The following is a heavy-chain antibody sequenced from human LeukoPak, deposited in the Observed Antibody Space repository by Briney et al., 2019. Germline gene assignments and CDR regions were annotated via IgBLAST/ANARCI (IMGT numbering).Heavy chain of an antibody. D-gene: IGHD2-21*02. CDR1: GYTLSSDG. CDR3: ASNPRGDSWTFDY. V-gene: IGHV1-18*04. CDR2: ISIYNGNT. Sequence: ASVKVSCKASGYTLSSDGVNWVRQAPGQGLEWMGWISIYNGNTEYAQILQGRVTMTTDTSTSTVYMELTSLRSDDTAVYYCASNPRGDSWTFDYWGQGTLVTVSS. J-gene: IGHJ4*02.